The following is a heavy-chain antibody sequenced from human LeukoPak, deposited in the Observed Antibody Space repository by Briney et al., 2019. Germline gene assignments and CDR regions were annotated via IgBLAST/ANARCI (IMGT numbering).Heavy chain of an antibody. D-gene: IGHD6-6*01. J-gene: IGHJ4*02. CDR1: GGSISSYY. Sequence: SETLSLTCTVSGGSISSYYWSWIRQPPGKGLEWIGYIYYSGSTNYNPSLKSRVTISVDTSKNQFSLKLSSVTAADTAVYYCARETVVDTAENYFDYWGQGTLVTVSS. CDR2: IYYSGST. V-gene: IGHV4-59*01. CDR3: ARETVVDTAENYFDY.